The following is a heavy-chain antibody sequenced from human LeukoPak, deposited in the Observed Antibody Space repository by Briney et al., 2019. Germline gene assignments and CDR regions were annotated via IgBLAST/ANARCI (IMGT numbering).Heavy chain of an antibody. CDR2: INPNSGGT. CDR3: ARGGRIAAAGSAY. J-gene: IGHJ4*02. Sequence: ASVKASCKASGYTFTGYYMHWVRQAPGQGREWMGWINPNSGGTNYAQKFQGRVTMTRDTSISTAYMELSRLRPDDTAVYYCARGGRIAAAGSAYWGQGTLVTVSS. D-gene: IGHD6-13*01. V-gene: IGHV1-2*02. CDR1: GYTFTGYY.